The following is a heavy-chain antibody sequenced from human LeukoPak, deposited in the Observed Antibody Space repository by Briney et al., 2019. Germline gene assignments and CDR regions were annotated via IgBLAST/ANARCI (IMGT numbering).Heavy chain of an antibody. D-gene: IGHD4-11*01. CDR2: ISGSGINT. CDR3: AKEDYSNPRAYYYYGMDV. Sequence: GGSLILSCAASGFTFNSYAMSWVRQAPGKGLEWVSAISGSGINTYYADPVKGRFTISRDNSKNTLFLQMYSLRAEDTAVYYCAKEDYSNPRAYYYYGMDVWGQGTTVTVSS. V-gene: IGHV3-23*01. CDR1: GFTFNSYA. J-gene: IGHJ6*01.